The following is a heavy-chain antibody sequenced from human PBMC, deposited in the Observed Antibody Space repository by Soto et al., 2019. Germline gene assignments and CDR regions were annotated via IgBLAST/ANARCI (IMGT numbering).Heavy chain of an antibody. CDR1: GGYFRGYY. V-gene: IGHV4-34*01. CDR2: INHSGST. CDR3: VRHFLTAYMVYYFDF. J-gene: IGHJ4*02. Sequence: SETLSLTCAVYGGYFRGYYWSWIRQPPGKGLEWIGDINHSGSTNYNPSLKSRISISVDTSKNQFSLNLTSVTAADTAIYYCVRHFLTAYMVYYFDFWGQGTLVTVSS. D-gene: IGHD3-16*01.